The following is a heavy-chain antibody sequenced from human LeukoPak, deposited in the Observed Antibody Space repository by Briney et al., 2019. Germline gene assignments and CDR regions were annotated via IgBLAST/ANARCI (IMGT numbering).Heavy chain of an antibody. Sequence: VASVKVSCKASGYSLTTYDINWVRQATGQGLEWMGWMNPDSGNTAYAQNFQGRVTMTRNTSISTAYMELSSLRSEDTAVYYCARGVLTLNWFAPGGQGTLVTVS. V-gene: IGHV1-8*01. CDR1: GYSLTTYD. CDR2: MNPDSGNT. D-gene: IGHD2-8*01. CDR3: ARGVLTLNWFAP. J-gene: IGHJ5*02.